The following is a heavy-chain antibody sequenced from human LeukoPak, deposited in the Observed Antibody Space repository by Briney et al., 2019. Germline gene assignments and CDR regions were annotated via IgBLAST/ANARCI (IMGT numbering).Heavy chain of an antibody. CDR3: ASVGYSYGTYYYYYYYMDV. V-gene: IGHV3-33*08. CDR1: GVTFSSYD. D-gene: IGHD5-18*01. Sequence: HPGETLTLSCRASGVTFSSYDRPWLRQPPGKGLEWVADIYYHGSNIYYADSVKGRFTISRENAKNSLYLQMNSLRAEDRAVYYCASVGYSYGTYYYYYYYMDVWGKGTTVTVSS. J-gene: IGHJ6*03. CDR2: IYYHGSNI.